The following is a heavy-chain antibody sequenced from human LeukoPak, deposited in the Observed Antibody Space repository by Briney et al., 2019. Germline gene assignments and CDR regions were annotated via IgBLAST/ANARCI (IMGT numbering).Heavy chain of an antibody. CDR1: GFTFSSYA. V-gene: IGHV3-23*01. J-gene: IGHJ4*02. D-gene: IGHD3-9*01. CDR2: ISGSGGST. Sequence: GGSLRLSCAASGFTFSSYAMSWVRQAPGKGLEWVSAISGSGGSTYYADSVKGRFTISRDNSKNTLYLQMNSLRAEDTAVYYCAKEYLKYYDILTGFGFWDYWGQGTLVTASS. CDR3: AKEYLKYYDILTGFGFWDY.